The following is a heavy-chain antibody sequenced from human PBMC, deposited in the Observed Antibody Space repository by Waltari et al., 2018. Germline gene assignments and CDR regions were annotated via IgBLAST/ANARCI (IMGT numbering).Heavy chain of an antibody. CDR1: GFELSRYL. CDR2: INSDGSNT. CDR3: VRNFDMDV. J-gene: IGHJ6*02. V-gene: IGHV3-74*01. Sequence: EVQLVDSGGGLVQPGGSLRLPCVASGFELSRYLMHCVRQVPGTGLVWVSRINSDGSNTAYADSVKGRFTISRDNAKNTLYMEMNTLRDEDTGVYYCVRNFDMDVWGQGTTVTVSS.